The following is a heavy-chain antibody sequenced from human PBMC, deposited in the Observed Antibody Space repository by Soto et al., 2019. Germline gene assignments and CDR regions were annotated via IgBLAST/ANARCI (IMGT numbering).Heavy chain of an antibody. V-gene: IGHV1-69*13. J-gene: IGHJ4*02. CDR1: GGTFSSYA. CDR3: ARGSEGTAAGTYFDY. Sequence: SVKVSCKASGGTFSSYAISWVRQAPGQGLEWMGGIIPIFGTANYAQKFQGRVTITADESTSTAFMELSSLRSEDTAVYYCARGSEGTAAGTYFDYWGQGTLVTVSS. CDR2: IIPIFGTA. D-gene: IGHD6-13*01.